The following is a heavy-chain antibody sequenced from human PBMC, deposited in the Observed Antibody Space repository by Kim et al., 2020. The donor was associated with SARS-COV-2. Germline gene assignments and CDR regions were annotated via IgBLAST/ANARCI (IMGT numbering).Heavy chain of an antibody. J-gene: IGHJ6*01. V-gene: IGHV3-7*03. CDR3: VRDDAYYYDQKRYFGLDV. CDR2: IKRDGSEK. CDR1: GFMFSDYW. D-gene: IGHD3-22*01. Sequence: GGSLRLSCAASGFMFSDYWMSWVRQAPGQGLEWVAIIKRDGSEKHYADSVRGRFTISRDNTERSVFLQMNSLRAEDTAVYYCVRDDAYYYDQKRYFGLDV.